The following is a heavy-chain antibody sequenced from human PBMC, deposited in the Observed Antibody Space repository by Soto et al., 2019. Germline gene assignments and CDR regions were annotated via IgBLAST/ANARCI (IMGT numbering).Heavy chain of an antibody. CDR3: TGWAGSYDYYYYGMDV. D-gene: IGHD3-10*01. CDR1: GFTISGSA. CDR2: IRSKANSYAT. J-gene: IGHJ6*02. Sequence: GVSLRLSCAAAGFTISGSAMHWVRQASGKGLEWVGRIRSKANSYATAYAASVKGRFTISRDDSKNTAYLQMNSLKTEDTAVYYCTGWAGSYDYYYYGMDVWGQGTTVTVS. V-gene: IGHV3-73*01.